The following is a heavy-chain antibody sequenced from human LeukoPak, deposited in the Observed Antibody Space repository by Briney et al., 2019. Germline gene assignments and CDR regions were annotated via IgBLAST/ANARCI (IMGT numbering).Heavy chain of an antibody. CDR1: GGSFSGYY. V-gene: IGHV4-34*01. Sequence: PSETLSLTCAVYGGSFSGYYWSWIRQPPGKGLEWIGEINHSGSTNYNPSLKSRVTISVDTSKNQFSLKLSSVTAADTAVYYCARGVYIAAAQYAYWGQGTLVTVSS. J-gene: IGHJ4*02. D-gene: IGHD6-13*01. CDR3: ARGVYIAAAQYAY. CDR2: INHSGST.